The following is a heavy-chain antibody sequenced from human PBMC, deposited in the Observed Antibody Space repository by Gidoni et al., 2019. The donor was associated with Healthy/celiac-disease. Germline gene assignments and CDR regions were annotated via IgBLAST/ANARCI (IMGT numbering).Heavy chain of an antibody. V-gene: IGHV3-53*01. CDR1: GFTVSSNY. D-gene: IGHD6-19*01. Sequence: EVQLVESGGGLIQPGGSLRLSCAASGFTVSSNYMSWVRQAPGKGLEWVSVIYSGGSTYYADSVKGRFTISRDNSKNTLYLQMNSLRAEDTAVYYCARDYVAVAVGRYYYGMDVWGQGTTVTVSS. J-gene: IGHJ6*02. CDR2: IYSGGST. CDR3: ARDYVAVAVGRYYYGMDV.